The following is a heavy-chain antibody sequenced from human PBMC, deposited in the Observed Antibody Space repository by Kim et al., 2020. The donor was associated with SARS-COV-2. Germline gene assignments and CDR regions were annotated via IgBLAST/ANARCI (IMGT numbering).Heavy chain of an antibody. Sequence: SVKVSCKASGGTFSSYAISWVRQAPGQGLEWMGGIIPIFGTANYAQKFQGRVTITADESTSTAYMELSSLRSEDTAVYYCARGFSPYCGGDCYSVVAEPASFDIWGQGTMVTVSS. V-gene: IGHV1-69*13. CDR3: ARGFSPYCGGDCYSVVAEPASFDI. J-gene: IGHJ3*02. CDR1: GGTFSSYA. D-gene: IGHD2-21*02. CDR2: IIPIFGTA.